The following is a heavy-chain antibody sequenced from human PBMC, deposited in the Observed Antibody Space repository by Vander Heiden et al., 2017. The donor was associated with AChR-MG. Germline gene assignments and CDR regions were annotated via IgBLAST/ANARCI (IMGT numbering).Heavy chain of an antibody. Sequence: EVQLVESGGGLIQPGGSLRLSCAASGFTVRGNYMGWVRQAPGKGLEWFSVIYSGGSTYYADSVKGRFTISRDNAKNTLYLQMNSLRAEDTAVYYCARSPARNDILPYWGQGTLVTVSS. V-gene: IGHV3-53*01. D-gene: IGHD3-9*01. J-gene: IGHJ4*02. CDR2: IYSGGST. CDR1: GFTVRGNY. CDR3: ARSPARNDILPY.